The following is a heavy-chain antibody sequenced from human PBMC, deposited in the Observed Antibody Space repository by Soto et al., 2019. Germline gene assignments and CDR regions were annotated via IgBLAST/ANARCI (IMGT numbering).Heavy chain of an antibody. Sequence: GGSLRLSCAASGFIFSSYVMHWVRQAPGKGLEWVAVISYDGSNKYYADSVKGRFTISRDNSKNTMYLQMNSLRSDDTAVYYCARDRKDPSRSAFDIWGQGTMVTVSS. V-gene: IGHV3-30-3*01. D-gene: IGHD2-2*01. CDR1: GFIFSSYV. CDR3: ARDRKDPSRSAFDI. J-gene: IGHJ3*02. CDR2: ISYDGSNK.